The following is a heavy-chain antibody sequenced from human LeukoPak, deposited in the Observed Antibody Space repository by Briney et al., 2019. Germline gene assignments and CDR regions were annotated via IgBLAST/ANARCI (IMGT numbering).Heavy chain of an antibody. J-gene: IGHJ4*02. Sequence: GASVKVSCKASGYTFTSYAMHWVRQAPGQRLEWMGWINAGNGNTKYSQKFQGRVTITRDTSASTAYMELSSLRSEDTAVYYCARSFDNNNSERFPLDYWGQGTLVSVSS. CDR3: ARSFDNNNSERFPLDY. CDR2: INAGNGNT. D-gene: IGHD6-19*01. V-gene: IGHV1-3*01. CDR1: GYTFTSYA.